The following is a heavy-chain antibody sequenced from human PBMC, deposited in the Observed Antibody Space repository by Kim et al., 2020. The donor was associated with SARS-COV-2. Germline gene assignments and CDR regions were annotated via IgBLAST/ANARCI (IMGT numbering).Heavy chain of an antibody. CDR2: ISAYNGNT. CDR3: ARDLADRIRWPHVDY. D-gene: IGHD2-15*01. V-gene: IGHV1-18*01. Sequence: ASVKVSCKASGYTFTSYGISWVRQAPGQGLEWMGLISAYNGNTNYAQKLQGRVTMTTDTSTSTAYMELRSLRSDDTAVYYCARDLADRIRWPHVDYWGPEALRSVSS. J-gene: IGHJ4*02. CDR1: GYTFTSYG.